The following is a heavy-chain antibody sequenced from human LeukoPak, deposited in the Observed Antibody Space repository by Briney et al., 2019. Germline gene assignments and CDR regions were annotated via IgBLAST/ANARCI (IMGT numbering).Heavy chain of an antibody. CDR2: IYYHEST. Sequence: SETLSLTCTVSGDPISSNSNCKWSWVPRNRRKGLEWIGYIYYHESTNYNPSLKSRVTFSVDTSKNQFSLKLSSVTAADTAVYYGAREYSGFDYWGQGTLVTVSS. V-gene: IGHV4-61*01. CDR1: GDPISSNSNCK. CDR3: AREYSGFDY. J-gene: IGHJ4*02. D-gene: IGHD6-13*01.